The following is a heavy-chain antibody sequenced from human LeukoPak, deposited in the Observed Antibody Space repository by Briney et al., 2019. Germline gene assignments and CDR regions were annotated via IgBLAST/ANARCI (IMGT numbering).Heavy chain of an antibody. Sequence: ASVKVSCKAPGYTFTSYGISWVRQAPGQGLEWMGWISAYNGNTNYAQKLQGRVTMTTDTSTSTAYMELRSLRSDDTAVYYCASRQGTAMAYGWYNFDYWGQGTLVTVSS. D-gene: IGHD5-18*01. CDR2: ISAYNGNT. J-gene: IGHJ4*02. V-gene: IGHV1-18*01. CDR3: ASRQGTAMAYGWYNFDY. CDR1: GYTFTSYG.